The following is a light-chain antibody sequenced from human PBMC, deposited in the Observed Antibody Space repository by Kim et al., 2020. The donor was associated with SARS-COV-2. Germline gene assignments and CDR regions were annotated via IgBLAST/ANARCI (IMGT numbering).Light chain of an antibody. V-gene: IGLV1-40*01. J-gene: IGLJ3*02. Sequence: GQRVTIACTGSSSNIGAGYDVHWYQQLPGTAPKRLIYGNSNRPSGVPDRFSGSKSGTSASLAITGLQAEDEADYYCQSYDSSLRGVFGGGTQLTVL. CDR1: SSNIGAGYD. CDR3: QSYDSSLRGV. CDR2: GNS.